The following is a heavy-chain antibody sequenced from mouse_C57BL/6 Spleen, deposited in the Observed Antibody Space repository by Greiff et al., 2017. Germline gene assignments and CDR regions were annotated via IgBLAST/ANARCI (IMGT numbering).Heavy chain of an antibody. Sequence: VQLQQSGPVLVKPGASVKMSCKASGYTFTDYYMNWVKQSHGKSLEWIGVLNPYNGGTSYNQKFKGKATLTVDKSSSTAYMELNSLTSEDSAVYYCARHGYGSFDYWGQGTTLTVSS. CDR1: GYTFTDYY. CDR3: ARHGYGSFDY. CDR2: LNPYNGGT. J-gene: IGHJ2*01. V-gene: IGHV1-19*01. D-gene: IGHD1-1*01.